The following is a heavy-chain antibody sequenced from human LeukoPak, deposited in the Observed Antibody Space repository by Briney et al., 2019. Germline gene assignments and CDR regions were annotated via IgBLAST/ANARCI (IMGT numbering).Heavy chain of an antibody. Sequence: PGGSLRLSCAASGFSFSSYSMNWVRQAPGKGLEWVAVISYDGSNKYYADSVKGRFTISRDNSKNTLYLQMNSLRAEDTAVYYCAKVWSIAARRGYFDYWGQGTLVTVSS. CDR2: ISYDGSNK. J-gene: IGHJ4*02. CDR3: AKVWSIAARRGYFDY. CDR1: GFSFSSYS. V-gene: IGHV3-30*18. D-gene: IGHD6-6*01.